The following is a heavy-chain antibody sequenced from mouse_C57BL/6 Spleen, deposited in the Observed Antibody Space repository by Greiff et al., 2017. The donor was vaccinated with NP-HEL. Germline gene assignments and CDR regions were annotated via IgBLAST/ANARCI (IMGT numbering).Heavy chain of an antibody. CDR2: ISNLAYSI. CDR1: GFTFSDYG. V-gene: IGHV5-15*01. J-gene: IGHJ1*03. Sequence: DVMLVESGGGLVQPGGSLKLSCAASGFTFSDYGMAWVRQAPRKGPEWVAFISNLAYSIYYADTVTGRFTISRENAKNTLYLEMSSLRSEDTAMYYCARHDYYGSSYGYFDVWGTGTTVTVSS. D-gene: IGHD1-1*01. CDR3: ARHDYYGSSYGYFDV.